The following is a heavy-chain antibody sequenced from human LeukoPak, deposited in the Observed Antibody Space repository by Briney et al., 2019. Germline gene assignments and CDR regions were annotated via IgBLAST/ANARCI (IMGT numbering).Heavy chain of an antibody. J-gene: IGHJ4*02. D-gene: IGHD3-22*01. Sequence: ASVKVSCKVPGYTLTELSMHWVRQAPGKGLEWMGGFDPEDGETIYAQKFQGRVTMTEDTSTDTAYMELSSLRSEDTAVYYCATQESGYYDSSGYPRPHFDYWGQGTLVTVSS. CDR3: ATQESGYYDSSGYPRPHFDY. CDR1: GYTLTELS. CDR2: FDPEDGET. V-gene: IGHV1-24*01.